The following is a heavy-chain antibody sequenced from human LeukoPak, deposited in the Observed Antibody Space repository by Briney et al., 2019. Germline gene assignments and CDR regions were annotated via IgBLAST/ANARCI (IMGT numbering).Heavy chain of an antibody. V-gene: IGHV3-33*08. CDR1: GFTFSSYA. CDR3: ARLWSTTIDY. CDR2: IWYDGSNK. Sequence: GGSLRLSCAASGFTFSSYAMSWVRQAPGKGLEWVAVIWYDGSNKYYADSVKGRFTISRDNSKNTLYLQMNSLRAEDTAVYYCARLWSTTIDYWGQGTLVTVSS. J-gene: IGHJ4*02. D-gene: IGHD5/OR15-5a*01.